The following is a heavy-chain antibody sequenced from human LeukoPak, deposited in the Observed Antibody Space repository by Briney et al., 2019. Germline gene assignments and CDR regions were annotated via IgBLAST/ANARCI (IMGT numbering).Heavy chain of an antibody. Sequence: KPSETLSLTCTVSGGSISSYYWSWIRQPPGKGLEWIGYIYYSGSTNYNPSLKSRVTISVDTSKNQFSLKLSSVTAADTAVYYCARCESIKPLDAFDIWGQGTMVTVSS. J-gene: IGHJ3*02. CDR1: GGSISSYY. CDR2: IYYSGST. D-gene: IGHD2/OR15-2a*01. V-gene: IGHV4-59*08. CDR3: ARCESIKPLDAFDI.